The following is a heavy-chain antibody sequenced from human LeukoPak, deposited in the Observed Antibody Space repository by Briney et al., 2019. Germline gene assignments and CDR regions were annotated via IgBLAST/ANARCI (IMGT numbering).Heavy chain of an antibody. CDR1: GFTFSSYW. CDR3: ARNNGMDV. CDR2: ISSDGSGT. V-gene: IGHV3-74*01. Sequence: GGSLRLSCAASGFTFSSYWMHWVRQAPGKGLVWVSRISSDGSGTNYADSVKGRFTISKDNAKNSLYLQMNSLRAEDTALYHCARNNGMDVWGQGTTVIVSS. J-gene: IGHJ6*02.